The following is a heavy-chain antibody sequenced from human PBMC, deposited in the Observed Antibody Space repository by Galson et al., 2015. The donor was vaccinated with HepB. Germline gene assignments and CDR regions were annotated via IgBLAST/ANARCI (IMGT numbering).Heavy chain of an antibody. Sequence: SLRLSCAASGLTFSSYAMQWVRQAPGKGPEFISSISSDGGRTSYVDDVKGRFITSRDNSKNTLYLQMSSLRVEDTAVYFCARDDIGSYDYWGQGTLVTVSS. CDR1: GLTFSSYA. J-gene: IGHJ4*02. D-gene: IGHD1-26*01. CDR2: ISSDGGRT. CDR3: ARDDIGSYDY. V-gene: IGHV3-64D*06.